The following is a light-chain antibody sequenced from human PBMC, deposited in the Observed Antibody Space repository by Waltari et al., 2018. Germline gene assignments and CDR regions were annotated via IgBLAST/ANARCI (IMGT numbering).Light chain of an antibody. CDR2: RNS. V-gene: IGLV1-47*01. Sequence: QSVPTQPPSASGTPGQRVTMSSSGGSSRLAHHYVFSYQHAPGAAPRLLIYRNSQRPSGVPDRFSGSKSGTSASLAISGLRSDDEADYYCAVWDDSLSAWVFGGGTRVTVL. CDR1: SSRLAHHY. J-gene: IGLJ3*02. CDR3: AVWDDSLSAWV.